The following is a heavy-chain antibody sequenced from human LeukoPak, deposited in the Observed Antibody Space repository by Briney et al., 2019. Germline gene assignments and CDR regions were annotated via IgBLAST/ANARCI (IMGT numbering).Heavy chain of an antibody. CDR3: AKDTDVVVPEYFQY. D-gene: IGHD2-15*01. Sequence: GGSLRLSCAASGFTFTSYAMNWVRQAPGKGLEWVSAISGSGGSTYYAGSVKGRFTVSRDNSENTLFLQMNSLRAEDTAIYYCAKDTDVVVPEYFQYWGQGTLVTVSS. V-gene: IGHV3-23*01. CDR1: GFTFTSYA. J-gene: IGHJ1*01. CDR2: ISGSGGST.